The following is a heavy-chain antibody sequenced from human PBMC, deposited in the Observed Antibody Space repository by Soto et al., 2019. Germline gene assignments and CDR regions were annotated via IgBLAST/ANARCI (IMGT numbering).Heavy chain of an antibody. CDR1: GYTFTSYA. J-gene: IGHJ5*02. V-gene: IGHV1-3*01. CDR3: ARGSGYCSSTSCYALGWFDP. D-gene: IGHD2-2*01. CDR2: INAGNGNT. Sequence: GASVKVSCKASGYTFTSYAMHWVRQAPGQRLEWMGWINAGNGNTKYSQKFQGRVTITRDTSASTAYMELSSLRSEYTAVYYCARGSGYCSSTSCYALGWFDPWGQGTLVTVSS.